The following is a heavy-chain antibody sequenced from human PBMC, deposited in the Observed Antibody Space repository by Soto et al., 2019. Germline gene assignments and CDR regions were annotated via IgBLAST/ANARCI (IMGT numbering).Heavy chain of an antibody. CDR1: GFIFSSFA. J-gene: IGHJ4*02. Sequence: EVQLLESGGGLVQPGGSLRLSCAASGFIFSSFAMSWVRQAPGKGLEWVSTISNNGGSTYSADSVKGRFTISRDNSKNTLYLQMNSLRAEDTAVYYCAKDPDISGWYQTDLDYWGQGTPVTVSS. CDR2: ISNNGGST. V-gene: IGHV3-23*01. D-gene: IGHD6-19*01. CDR3: AKDPDISGWYQTDLDY.